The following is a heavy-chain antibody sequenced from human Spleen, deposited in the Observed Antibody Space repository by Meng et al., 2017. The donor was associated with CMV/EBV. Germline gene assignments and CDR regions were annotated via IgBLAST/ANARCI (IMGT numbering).Heavy chain of an antibody. CDR1: GGSISSGDYY. CDR3: ARDRKHYGERGWFDP. J-gene: IGHJ5*02. CDR2: IYYSGST. Sequence: PDSGPRLVPPSQTLSFTSTVSGGSISSGDYYWSWIRQPPGKGLEWIGYIYYSGSTYSNASLKSRVTISIDRSKNQFSLKLSSVTAADTAVYYCARDRKHYGERGWFDPWGQGTLVTVSS. V-gene: IGHV4-30-4*01. D-gene: IGHD4-17*01.